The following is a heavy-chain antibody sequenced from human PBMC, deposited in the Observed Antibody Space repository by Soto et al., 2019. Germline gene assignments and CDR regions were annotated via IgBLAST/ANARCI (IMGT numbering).Heavy chain of an antibody. Sequence: SETLSLTCTVSGGSISRNYWSWIRQSPGKGLEWIGHIYYSGSTKYNPSLKSRVIISIDTSKNQFSLKLSSVTAADTAVYYCARVWGGAFDIWGQGTMVTVSS. J-gene: IGHJ3*02. D-gene: IGHD3-10*01. CDR2: IYYSGST. CDR1: GGSISRNY. V-gene: IGHV4-59*01. CDR3: ARVWGGAFDI.